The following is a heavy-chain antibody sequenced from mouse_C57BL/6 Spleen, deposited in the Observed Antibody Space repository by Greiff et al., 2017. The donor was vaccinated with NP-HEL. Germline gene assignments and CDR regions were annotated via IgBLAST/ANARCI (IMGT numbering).Heavy chain of an antibody. CDR1: GYSITSGYY. CDR2: ISYDGSN. V-gene: IGHV3-6*01. CDR3: ARRDYEYFDY. D-gene: IGHD2-4*01. J-gene: IGHJ2*01. Sequence: DVKLQESGPGLVKPSQSLSLTCSVTGYSITSGYYWNWIRQFPGNKLEWMGYISYDGSNNYNPSLKNRIPITRDTSKNQFFLKLNSVTTEDTATYYCARRDYEYFDYWGQGTTLTVSS.